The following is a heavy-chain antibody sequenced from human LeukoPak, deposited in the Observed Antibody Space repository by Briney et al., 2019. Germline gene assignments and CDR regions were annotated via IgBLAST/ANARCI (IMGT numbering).Heavy chain of an antibody. CDR1: GFTFSSYA. Sequence: GGSLRLSCAASGFTFSSYAMHWVRQAPGKGLEWVAVISYDGSNKYYADSVKGRFTISRDNSKNTLYLQMNSLRAEDTAVYYCARDQGYFDYWGQGTLVTVSS. J-gene: IGHJ4*02. CDR2: ISYDGSNK. V-gene: IGHV3-30-3*01. CDR3: ARDQGYFDY.